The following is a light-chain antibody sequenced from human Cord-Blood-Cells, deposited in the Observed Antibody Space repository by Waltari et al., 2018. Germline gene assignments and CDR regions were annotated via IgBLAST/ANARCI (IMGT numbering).Light chain of an antibody. CDR3: QQYNNWPLFT. J-gene: IGKJ3*01. V-gene: IGKV3-15*01. CDR1: QRVSSN. Sequence: EIVMTPSPATLSVSPGERATLSCRASQRVSSNLAWYQQKPGQAPRLLIYGASTRATGIPARFSGSGSGTEFTLTISSLQSEDFAVYYCQQYNNWPLFTFGPGTKVDIK. CDR2: GAS.